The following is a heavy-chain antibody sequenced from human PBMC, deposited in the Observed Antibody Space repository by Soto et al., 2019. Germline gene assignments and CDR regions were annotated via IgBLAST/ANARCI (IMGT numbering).Heavy chain of an antibody. CDR1: GFSFNIYA. J-gene: IGHJ4*02. D-gene: IGHD6-19*01. CDR3: ATKPGIAVPGAAK. Sequence: QVQLVESGGGVVQPGKSLRLSCTASGFSFNIYAMHWVRQAPGKGLEWVAVISFDGSNKYYIDSVKGRFTISRDNSTTTLFPQMNSLRAEDTAVYYCATKPGIAVPGAAKWGQGTLVIVSS. CDR2: ISFDGSNK. V-gene: IGHV3-30*03.